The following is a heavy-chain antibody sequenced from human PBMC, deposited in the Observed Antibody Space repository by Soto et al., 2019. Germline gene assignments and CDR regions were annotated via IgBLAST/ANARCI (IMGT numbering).Heavy chain of an antibody. V-gene: IGHV3-33*01. CDR2: IWYDGSNK. Sequence: PGGSLRLSCAASGFTFSSYGMHWVRQAPGKGLEWVAVIWYDGSNKYYADSVKGRFTISRDNSKNTLYLQMNSLRAEDTAVYHCARDNKGVISPRYGMDVWGQGTTVTVSS. J-gene: IGHJ6*02. CDR3: ARDNKGVISPRYGMDV. D-gene: IGHD3-10*01. CDR1: GFTFSSYG.